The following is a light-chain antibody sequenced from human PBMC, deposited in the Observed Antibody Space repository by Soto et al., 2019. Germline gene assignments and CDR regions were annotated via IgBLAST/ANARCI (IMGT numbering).Light chain of an antibody. Sequence: EIVLTQSPATLSLSPGERATLSCRASQSVSSYFVWYQQKPGQAPRLLIYDASNRATGIPARFSGSGSGTDFTLTISSLEPEDFAVYYCQQRSDWPRTFGGGTKVEIK. CDR2: DAS. CDR1: QSVSSY. V-gene: IGKV3-11*01. CDR3: QQRSDWPRT. J-gene: IGKJ4*01.